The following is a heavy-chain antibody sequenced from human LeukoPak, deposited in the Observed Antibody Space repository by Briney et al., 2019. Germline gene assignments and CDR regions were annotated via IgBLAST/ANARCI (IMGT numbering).Heavy chain of an antibody. CDR3: ARVQREYYYDSSGIMGN. CDR1: GFTFSDYY. Sequence: PGGSLRLSCAASGFTFSDYYMSWGRQTPGKGLEWVSGISAGGSNTYYADSVKGRFTISRDNSKNTLYLQMNSLRVEDTAVYYCARVQREYYYDSSGIMGNWGQGTLVTVSS. V-gene: IGHV3-NL1*01. J-gene: IGHJ4*02. D-gene: IGHD3-22*01. CDR2: ISAGGSNT.